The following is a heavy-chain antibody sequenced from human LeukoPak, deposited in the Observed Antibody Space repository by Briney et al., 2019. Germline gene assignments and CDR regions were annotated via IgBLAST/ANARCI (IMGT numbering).Heavy chain of an antibody. V-gene: IGHV1-18*01. D-gene: IGHD3-10*01. Sequence: ASVKVSCKASGYTFTSYGISWVRQAPGQGLEWMGWISAYNGNTNYAQKFQGRVTMTRDTSISTAYMELSRLRSDDTAVYYCARGPLLWFGEPHDYWGQGTLVTVSS. CDR1: GYTFTSYG. J-gene: IGHJ4*02. CDR3: ARGPLLWFGEPHDY. CDR2: ISAYNGNT.